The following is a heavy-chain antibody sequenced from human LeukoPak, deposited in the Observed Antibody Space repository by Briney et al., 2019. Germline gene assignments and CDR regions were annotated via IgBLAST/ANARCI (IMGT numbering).Heavy chain of an antibody. V-gene: IGHV1-18*01. CDR2: ISAYNGNT. CDR3: ARDTYFDTTPLDY. Sequence: ASVKVSCKASGYTFTSYGISWVRQAPGQGLEWMGWISAYNGNTNYAQKLQGRVTLTTDKSTTTAYMKLRSLRSDDTAVYYCARDTYFDTTPLDYWGQGTLVTVSS. J-gene: IGHJ4*02. D-gene: IGHD3-22*01. CDR1: GYTFTSYG.